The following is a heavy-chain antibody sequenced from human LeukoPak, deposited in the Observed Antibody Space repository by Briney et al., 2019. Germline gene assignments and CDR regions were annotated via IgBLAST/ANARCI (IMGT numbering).Heavy chain of an antibody. J-gene: IGHJ4*02. CDR3: AKNGQRGKYQLLPHY. CDR2: ISGSGGST. CDR1: GFTFSNYA. V-gene: IGHV3-23*01. Sequence: GGSLRLSCAASGFTFSNYAMSWVRQAPGKGLEWVSGISGSGGSTYYADSVKGRSIISRDNSNNTLYLRLSSLRAEDTALYFYAKNGQRGKYQLLPHYWGQGALVTVSS. D-gene: IGHD2-15*01.